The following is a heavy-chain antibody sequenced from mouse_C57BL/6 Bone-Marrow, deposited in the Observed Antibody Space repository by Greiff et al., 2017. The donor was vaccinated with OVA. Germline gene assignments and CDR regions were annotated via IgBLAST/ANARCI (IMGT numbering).Heavy chain of an antibody. J-gene: IGHJ4*01. V-gene: IGHV1-81*01. D-gene: IGHD2-4*01. Sequence: QVQLQQSGAELARPGASVKLSCKASGYTFTSYGISWVKQRTGQGLEWIGEIYPRSGNTYYIEKFKGKATLTADKSSSTAYMELRSLTSEDSAVYFCARRLRRGGDYWGQGTSVTVSA. CDR3: ARRLRRGGDY. CDR1: GYTFTSYG. CDR2: IYPRSGNT.